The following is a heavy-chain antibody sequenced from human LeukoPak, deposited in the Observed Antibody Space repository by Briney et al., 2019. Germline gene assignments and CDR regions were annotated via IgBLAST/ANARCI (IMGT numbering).Heavy chain of an antibody. V-gene: IGHV4-38-2*02. CDR3: ARGEMATIRDFDY. Sequence: PSETLSLTCNVSGYSISNNYYWGWIRQPPGKGLEWIGEINHSGSTNYNPSLKSRVTISVDTSKNQFSLKLSSVTAADTAVYYCARGEMATIRDFDYWGQGTLVTVSS. D-gene: IGHD5-24*01. J-gene: IGHJ4*02. CDR1: GYSISNNYY. CDR2: INHSGST.